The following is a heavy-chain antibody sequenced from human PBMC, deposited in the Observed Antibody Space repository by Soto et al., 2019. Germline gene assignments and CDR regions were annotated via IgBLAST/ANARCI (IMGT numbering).Heavy chain of an antibody. V-gene: IGHV3-15*01. CDR1: GFTFSNAW. CDR3: TTGERSITMVRGPWDDALDI. D-gene: IGHD3-10*01. Sequence: GGSLRLSCAASGFTFSNAWMSWVRQAPGKGLEWVGRIKSKTDGGTTDYAAPVKGRFTISRDDSKNTLYLQMNSLKTEDTAVYYCTTGERSITMVRGPWDDALDIWGQGTMVTVSS. CDR2: IKSKTDGGTT. J-gene: IGHJ3*02.